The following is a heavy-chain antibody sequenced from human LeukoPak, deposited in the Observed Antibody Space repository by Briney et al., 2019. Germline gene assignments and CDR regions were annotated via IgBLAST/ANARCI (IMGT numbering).Heavy chain of an antibody. CDR3: AKDGMVRGAAFDY. V-gene: IGHV3-30*18. D-gene: IGHD3-10*01. Sequence: GGSLGLSCAASGFTFSSYGMHWVRQAPGKGLEWVAVISYDGSNKYYADSVKGRFTISRDNSKNTLYLQMNSLRAEDTAVYYCAKDGMVRGAAFDYWGQGTLVTVSS. CDR1: GFTFSSYG. CDR2: ISYDGSNK. J-gene: IGHJ4*02.